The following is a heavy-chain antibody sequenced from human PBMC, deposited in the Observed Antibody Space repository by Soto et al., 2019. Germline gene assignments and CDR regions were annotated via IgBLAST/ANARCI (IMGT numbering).Heavy chain of an antibody. CDR3: ASGDCSGGSCYSWYLDY. V-gene: IGHV3-23*01. J-gene: IGHJ4*02. Sequence: GGSLRLSCAASGFTFSSYAMSWVRQAPGKGLEWVSAISGSGGSTYYADSVKGRFTISRDNSKNTLYLQMNSLRAEDTAVYYCASGDCSGGSCYSWYLDYWGQGTLVTVSS. D-gene: IGHD2-15*01. CDR1: GFTFSSYA. CDR2: ISGSGGST.